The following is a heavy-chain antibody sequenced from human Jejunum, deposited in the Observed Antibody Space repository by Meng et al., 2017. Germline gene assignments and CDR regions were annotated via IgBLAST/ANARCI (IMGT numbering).Heavy chain of an antibody. V-gene: IGHV3-66*02. Sequence: GGSLRLSCAASGFKVSSNYMSWVRQGPGKGLEWLSLMYSGGATHYADSVKGRFTISRDNDKNTVYLQMDSLSADDTAVYYCARDYDSSADIPSYDIWGHGTVVTVSS. CDR3: ARDYDSSADIPSYDI. D-gene: IGHD3-22*01. J-gene: IGHJ3*02. CDR2: MYSGGAT. CDR1: GFKVSSNY.